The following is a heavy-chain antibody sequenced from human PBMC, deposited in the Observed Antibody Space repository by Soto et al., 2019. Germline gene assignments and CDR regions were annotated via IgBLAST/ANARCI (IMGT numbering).Heavy chain of an antibody. J-gene: IGHJ5*02. CDR1: GDTFTSYG. CDR2: ISAYNSNT. V-gene: IGHV1-18*01. Sequence: ASVKDSCQASGDTFTSYGISWVRLGPGQALEWMGWISAYNSNTNYAQKLQGRVTMTTDTSTRTADMELRSLRSDDTAVYYCARVRGWGDWFDPWVQGTLVTVTS. D-gene: IGHD6-19*01. CDR3: ARVRGWGDWFDP.